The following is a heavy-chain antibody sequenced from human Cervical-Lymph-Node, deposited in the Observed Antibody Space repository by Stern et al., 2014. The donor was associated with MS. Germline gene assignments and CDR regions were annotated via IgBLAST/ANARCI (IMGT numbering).Heavy chain of an antibody. CDR1: GYTFTSYY. Sequence: VQMVESGGEVTKPGASVKVSCKASGYTFTSYYMHWVRQAPGQGLEGRGRINPSGGSTSYAQKFQGRVTMTRDTSTSTVYMELSSLRSEDTAVYYCARGRYYYDSSGSLYGMDVWGQGTTVTVSS. J-gene: IGHJ6*02. CDR3: ARGRYYYDSSGSLYGMDV. CDR2: INPSGGST. D-gene: IGHD3-22*01. V-gene: IGHV1-46*03.